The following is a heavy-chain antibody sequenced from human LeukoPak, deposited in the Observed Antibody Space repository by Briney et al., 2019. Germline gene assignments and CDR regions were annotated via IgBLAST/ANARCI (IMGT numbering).Heavy chain of an antibody. CDR1: GFTVSSTY. V-gene: IGHV3-53*01. J-gene: IGHJ6*02. D-gene: IGHD2-2*01. Sequence: PGGSLRLSCAASGFTVSSTYMSWVRQAPGKGLEWVSVIYKDGKIYYIDSVKGRFTISRDTSKNTLYLQMNSLRVEDTAVYYCARTGYCSTTTCYDGYYYYYGMDVWGQGTTVTVSS. CDR2: IYKDGKI. CDR3: ARTGYCSTTTCYDGYYYYYGMDV.